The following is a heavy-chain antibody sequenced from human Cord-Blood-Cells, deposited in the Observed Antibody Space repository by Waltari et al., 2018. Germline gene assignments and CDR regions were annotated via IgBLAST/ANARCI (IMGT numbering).Heavy chain of an antibody. CDR2: INHKGST. CDR3: ARVRLGIGLAYFDY. Sequence: QVQLQQWGAGLLKPSETLSLTCAVYGGSFSGSYWSWIRQPPGKGLEWIGEINHKGSTNYNPSLKSRVTISVDTSKYQFSLKLSSVTAADTAVYYCARVRLGIGLAYFDYWGQGTLVTVSS. CDR1: GGSFSGSY. V-gene: IGHV4-34*01. D-gene: IGHD3-16*01. J-gene: IGHJ4*02.